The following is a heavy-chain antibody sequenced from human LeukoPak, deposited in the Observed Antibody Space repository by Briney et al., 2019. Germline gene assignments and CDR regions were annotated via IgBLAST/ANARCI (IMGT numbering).Heavy chain of an antibody. D-gene: IGHD4-17*01. Sequence: SVKVPCKASGGTFSSYAISWVRQAPGQGLEWMGGMIPIFGTANYAQKFQGRVTITADESTSTAYMELSSLRSEDTAVYYCARATYGDYFSIDYWGQGTLVTVSS. V-gene: IGHV1-69*13. CDR1: GGTFSSYA. CDR3: ARATYGDYFSIDY. CDR2: MIPIFGTA. J-gene: IGHJ4*02.